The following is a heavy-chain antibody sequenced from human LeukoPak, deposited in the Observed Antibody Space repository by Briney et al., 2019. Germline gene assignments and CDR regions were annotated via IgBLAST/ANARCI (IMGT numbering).Heavy chain of an antibody. CDR1: GGSLHRSF. D-gene: IGHD3/OR15-3a*01. CDR3: GRRPAVDGPIDN. V-gene: IGHV4-59*01. J-gene: IGHJ4*02. CDR2: TYSSWTT. Sequence: PSETLSLTCVVSGGSLHRSFWTWVRQPPGKGLEWIGRTYSSWTTDYSPSLKSRLTISIDTSKNQFSLRLASVTAADTAVYYRGRRPAVDGPIDNWGQGILVAVSS.